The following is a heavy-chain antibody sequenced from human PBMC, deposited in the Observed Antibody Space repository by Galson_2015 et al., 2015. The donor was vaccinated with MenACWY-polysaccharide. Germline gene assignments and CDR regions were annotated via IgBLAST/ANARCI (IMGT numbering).Heavy chain of an antibody. V-gene: IGHV3-23*01. CDR1: GFAFSSYA. Sequence: SLRLSCAASGFAFSSYAMSWVRQAPGKGLEWVSVISGGGITTNYADSVKGRFTISRDNSKNTLYLQVSSLRAEDTAVYYCARGFQLGIYYYYGLD. J-gene: IGHJ6*01. CDR3: ARGFQLGIYYYYGLD. CDR2: ISGGGITT. D-gene: IGHD2-2*01.